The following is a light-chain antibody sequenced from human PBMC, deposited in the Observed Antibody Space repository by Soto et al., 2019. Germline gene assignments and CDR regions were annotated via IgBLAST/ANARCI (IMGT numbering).Light chain of an antibody. Sequence: QSALTQPASVSGSPGQSITISCTGTSRDVGGYNYVSWYQQHPGKAPKLMIYDVSSRPSGVSNRFSGSKSGNTASLTISGLQAEDEADYYCSSYTSNILVVFGGGTKLTVL. CDR2: DVS. CDR1: SRDVGGYNY. CDR3: SSYTSNILVV. J-gene: IGLJ2*01. V-gene: IGLV2-14*03.